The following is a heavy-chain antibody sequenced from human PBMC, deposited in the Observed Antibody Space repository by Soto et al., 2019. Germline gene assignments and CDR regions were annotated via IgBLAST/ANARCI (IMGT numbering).Heavy chain of an antibody. J-gene: IGHJ5*02. D-gene: IGHD1-1*01. Sequence: VQLVQSGAEVKKPGSSVKVSCKASGGTFSSYTMTWVRQAPGQGPEWMGGIIPIFGTANYAQRFQGRLTITADVSTSTAYMELSSLTSEDTAVYYCAREGAGMAATFDPWGQGTLVTVSS. CDR2: IIPIFGTA. CDR3: AREGAGMAATFDP. CDR1: GGTFSSYT. V-gene: IGHV1-69*01.